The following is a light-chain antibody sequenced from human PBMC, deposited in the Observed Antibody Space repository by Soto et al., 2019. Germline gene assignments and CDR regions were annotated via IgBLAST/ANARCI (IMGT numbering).Light chain of an antibody. CDR1: QSISIW. Sequence: QMTQSPSTVSASVVDRVTITCKASQSISIWLAWYQQKPGKATKILIYKASSLESGVPSRFSGSGSGTEFTLTITSLQPDDFATYYCQKYKDYTYTFGEGNKVDIK. V-gene: IGKV1-5*03. CDR3: QKYKDYTYT. CDR2: KAS. J-gene: IGKJ4*02.